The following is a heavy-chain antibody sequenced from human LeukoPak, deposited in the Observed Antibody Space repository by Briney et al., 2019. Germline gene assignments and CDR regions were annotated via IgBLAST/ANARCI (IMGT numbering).Heavy chain of an antibody. CDR2: IYYSGST. D-gene: IGHD6-13*01. Sequence: SETLSLTCTVSGGSISSYYWSWIRQPPGKGLEWIGYIYYSGSTNYNPSLKSRVTISVDTSKNQFSLKLSSVTAADTAVYYCARGVYSSRWPFDYWGQGTLVTVSS. CDR3: ARGVYSSRWPFDY. V-gene: IGHV4-59*01. CDR1: GGSISSYY. J-gene: IGHJ4*02.